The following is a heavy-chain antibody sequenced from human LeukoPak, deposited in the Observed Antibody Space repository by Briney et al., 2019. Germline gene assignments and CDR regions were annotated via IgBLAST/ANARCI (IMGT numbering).Heavy chain of an antibody. CDR1: GDSVSSNSAA. CDR3: ARVGRAVAGKGGTFDY. J-gene: IGHJ4*02. D-gene: IGHD6-19*01. V-gene: IGHV6-1*01. Sequence: SQTLSFTCAISGDSVSSNSAAWNWIRQSPSRGLEWLGRTYYRSKWYNDYAVSVKSRITINPDTSKNQFSLQLNSVTPEDTAVYYCARVGRAVAGKGGTFDYWGQGTLVTVSS. CDR2: TYYRSKWYN.